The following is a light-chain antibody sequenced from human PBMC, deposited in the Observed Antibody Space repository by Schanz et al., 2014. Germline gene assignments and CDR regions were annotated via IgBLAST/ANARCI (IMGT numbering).Light chain of an antibody. CDR2: ANT. V-gene: IGLV1-40*01. CDR3: AAWDDSLSGRV. Sequence: QSVLTQPPSVSGAPGQRVTISCTGSSSSIGAGYDVHWYQQLPGTAPKLVIYANTNRPSGVPDRFSGSKSGTSASLAITGLQAEDEADYYCAAWDDSLSGRVFGGGTKLTVL. J-gene: IGLJ3*02. CDR1: SSSIGAGYD.